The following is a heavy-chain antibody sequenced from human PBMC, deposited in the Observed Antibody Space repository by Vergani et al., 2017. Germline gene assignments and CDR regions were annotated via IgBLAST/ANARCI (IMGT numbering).Heavy chain of an antibody. V-gene: IGHV3-48*01. J-gene: IGHJ6*02. Sequence: EVQLVESGGGLVQPGGSLRLSCAASGFTFSSYSMNWVRQAPGKGLEWVSYISSSSSTIYYADSVKGRFTISRDNAKNSLYLQMNSLRAEDTAVYYCAKDSGRDGYNYYYYYGMDVWGQGTTVTVSS. CDR2: ISSSSSTI. CDR3: AKDSGRDGYNYYYYYGMDV. D-gene: IGHD5-24*01. CDR1: GFTFSSYS.